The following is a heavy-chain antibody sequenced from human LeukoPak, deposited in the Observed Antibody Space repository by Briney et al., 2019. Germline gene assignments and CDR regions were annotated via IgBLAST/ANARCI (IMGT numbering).Heavy chain of an antibody. CDR3: ARSYCSSISCYTKDRRPFDY. J-gene: IGHJ4*02. Sequence: SETLSLTCAVYGGSFSGYYWSWIRQPPGKGLEWIEEINHSGSTNYNPSLKSRVTISVDTSKNQFSLKLSSVTAADTAVYYCARSYCSSISCYTKDRRPFDYWGQGTLVTVCS. V-gene: IGHV4-34*01. CDR1: GGSFSGYY. D-gene: IGHD2-2*02. CDR2: INHSGST.